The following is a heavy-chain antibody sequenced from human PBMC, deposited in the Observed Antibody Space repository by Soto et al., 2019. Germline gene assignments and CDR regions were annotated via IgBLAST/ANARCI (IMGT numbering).Heavy chain of an antibody. Sequence: ASVKVSCKASGYTFTSYGISWVRQAPGQGLEWMGWISAYNGNTNYAQKLQGRVTMTTDTSTSTAYMELRSLRSDDTAGYYCARDLFPVSSSDGMDVWGQGTKVTVSS. D-gene: IGHD6-6*01. J-gene: IGHJ6*02. CDR3: ARDLFPVSSSDGMDV. CDR2: ISAYNGNT. CDR1: GYTFTSYG. V-gene: IGHV1-18*01.